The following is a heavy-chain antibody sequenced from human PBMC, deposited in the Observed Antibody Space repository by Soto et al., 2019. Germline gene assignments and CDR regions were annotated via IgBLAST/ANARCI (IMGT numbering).Heavy chain of an antibody. Sequence: QVQLQQWGAGLLKPSETLSLTCAVYGGSFSGYYWSWIRQPPGKGLEWIGEINHSGSTNYNPSLKSLVTISVDTSKNQFALKLSSVAAADTAVYYCARTPGVAAAYDWFDPWGQGTLVTVSS. D-gene: IGHD6-25*01. CDR2: INHSGST. J-gene: IGHJ5*02. CDR3: ARTPGVAAAYDWFDP. V-gene: IGHV4-34*01. CDR1: GGSFSGYY.